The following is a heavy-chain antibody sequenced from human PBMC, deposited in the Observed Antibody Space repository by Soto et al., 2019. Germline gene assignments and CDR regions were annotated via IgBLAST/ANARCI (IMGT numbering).Heavy chain of an antibody. Sequence: GESLKISCKGSGYSFTSYWIGWVRQMPGKGLEWMGIIYPGDSDTRYSPSFQGQVTISADKSISTAYLQWSSLKASDTAMYYCARHGSSSRYPGAPGLDPWGQGTLVTVSS. D-gene: IGHD6-13*01. CDR1: GYSFTSYW. CDR2: IYPGDSDT. J-gene: IGHJ5*02. CDR3: ARHGSSSRYPGAPGLDP. V-gene: IGHV5-51*01.